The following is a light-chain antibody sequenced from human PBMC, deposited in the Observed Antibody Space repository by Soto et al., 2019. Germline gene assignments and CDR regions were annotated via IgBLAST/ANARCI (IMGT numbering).Light chain of an antibody. Sequence: QSALTQPPSASGFPGQSVTISCTGTSSDVGYYDYVSWYQHHPGKAPKLVIYEVTKRPSGVPDRVSASKSGNTASLTVSGLRAEDEADYYCSSYAGSNPFVFGSGTKLTVL. J-gene: IGLJ1*01. CDR2: EVT. CDR3: SSYAGSNPFV. V-gene: IGLV2-8*01. CDR1: SSDVGYYDY.